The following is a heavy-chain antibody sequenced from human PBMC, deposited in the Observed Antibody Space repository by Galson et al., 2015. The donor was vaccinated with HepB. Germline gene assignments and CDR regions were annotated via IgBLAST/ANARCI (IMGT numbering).Heavy chain of an antibody. Sequence: SETLSLTCAVSGGSISSSNWWSWVRQPPGKGLEWIGEIYHSGSTNYNPSLKSRVTISVDKSKNQFSLKLSSVTAADTAVYYCARIRITMIVASLFDYWGQGTLVTVSS. CDR3: ARIRITMIVASLFDY. CDR1: GGSISSSNW. D-gene: IGHD3-22*01. V-gene: IGHV4-4*02. CDR2: IYHSGST. J-gene: IGHJ4*02.